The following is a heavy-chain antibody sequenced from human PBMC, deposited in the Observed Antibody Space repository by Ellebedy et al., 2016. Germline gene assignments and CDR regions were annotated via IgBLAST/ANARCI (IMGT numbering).Heavy chain of an antibody. CDR3: AARAWDYGDPGRDY. CDR2: INPNSGGT. Sequence: ASVKVSCXASGYTFTGYYMHWVRQAPGQGLEWMGWINPNSGGTNYAQKFQGRVTMTRDTSISTAYMELSSLRSDDTAVFYCAARAWDYGDPGRDYWGQGTLVTVSS. V-gene: IGHV1-2*02. CDR1: GYTFTGYY. J-gene: IGHJ4*02. D-gene: IGHD4-17*01.